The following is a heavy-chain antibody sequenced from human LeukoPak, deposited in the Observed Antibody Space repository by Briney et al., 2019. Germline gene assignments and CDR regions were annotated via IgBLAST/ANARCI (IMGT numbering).Heavy chain of an antibody. J-gene: IGHJ6*02. V-gene: IGHV4-34*01. CDR1: GGSFSGYY. CDR3: ARGAWFGELSYGMDV. Sequence: SETLSLTCAVYGGSFSGYYWSWIRQPPGKGLEWIGEINHSGSTSYNPSLKSRVTISVDTSKNQFSLKLSSVTAADTAVYYCARGAWFGELSYGMDVWGQGTTVTVSS. CDR2: INHSGST. D-gene: IGHD3-10*01.